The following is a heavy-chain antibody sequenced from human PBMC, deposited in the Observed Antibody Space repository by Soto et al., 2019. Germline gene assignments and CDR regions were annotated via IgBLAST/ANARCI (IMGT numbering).Heavy chain of an antibody. CDR3: ARDVTRTQSCTNGVCYYHYYDMDV. CDR2: LIPIYDEP. V-gene: IGHV1-69*06. CDR1: GFTFNVYG. Sequence: ASVKVSCKTSGFTFNVYGIHWVRQAPGQGLEWMGGLIPIYDEPYYAQKFQGRVTITADKSTTTVHLDLSRLRSDDTAVYYCARDVTRTQSCTNGVCYYHYYDMDVWGQGTMVTVSS. D-gene: IGHD2-8*01. J-gene: IGHJ6*02.